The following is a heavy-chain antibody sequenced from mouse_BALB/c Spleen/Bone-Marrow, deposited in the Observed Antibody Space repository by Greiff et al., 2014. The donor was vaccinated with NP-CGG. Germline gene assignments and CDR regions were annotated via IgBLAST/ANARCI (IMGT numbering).Heavy chain of an antibody. D-gene: IGHD2-4*01. J-gene: IGHJ3*01. Sequence: EVMLVESGGDLVRPGGSLKLSCAASGFTFSSYDMSWVRQTPDKRLEWVATIGSGGSYTYYPDSVKGRFTISRDNAKNTLYLQMSSLKSEDTAMYYCSRLSYDYDGAWIAYWGQGTLVTVSA. CDR2: IGSGGSYT. CDR3: SRLSYDYDGAWIAY. V-gene: IGHV5-6*02. CDR1: GFTFSSYD.